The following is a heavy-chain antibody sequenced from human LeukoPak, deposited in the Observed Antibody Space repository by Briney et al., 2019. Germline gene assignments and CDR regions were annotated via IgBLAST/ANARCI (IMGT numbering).Heavy chain of an antibody. Sequence: ASVKVSCKASGYTFTDYYIHWVRQAPGQGLEWMGWINPNNGCTNYAQKFQGRVTMTRDKSISTADMELYSLRSDDTAVYYCARDPPGVRYGRPIFDCWGQGTLVTVSS. CDR3: ARDPPGVRYGRPIFDC. V-gene: IGHV1-2*02. CDR2: INPNNGCT. J-gene: IGHJ4*02. D-gene: IGHD2-8*01. CDR1: GYTFTDYY.